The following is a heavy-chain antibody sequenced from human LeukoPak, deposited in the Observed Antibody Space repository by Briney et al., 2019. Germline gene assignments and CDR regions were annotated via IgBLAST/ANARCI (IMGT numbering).Heavy chain of an antibody. D-gene: IGHD4-17*01. CDR3: ARSVETTVTNAYFDY. J-gene: IGHJ4*02. V-gene: IGHV1-69*05. CDR1: GGTFSSYA. CDR2: IIPIFGTA. Sequence: SVKVSCKASGGTFSSYAISWVRQAPGQGLEWMGGIIPIFGTANYAQKFQGRVTMTRDTSTSTVYMELSSLRSEDTAVYYCARSVETTVTNAYFDYWGQGTLVTVSS.